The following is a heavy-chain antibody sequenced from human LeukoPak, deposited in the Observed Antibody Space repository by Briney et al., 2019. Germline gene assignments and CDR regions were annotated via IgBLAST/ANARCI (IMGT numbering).Heavy chain of an antibody. J-gene: IGHJ3*02. CDR1: GFTFSGYY. CDR3: ARGKYTAAFDI. D-gene: IGHD5-18*01. CDR2: ISGPGTTI. Sequence: PGGSLRLSCAASGFTFSGYYVTWFRQAPGKGLEWVSYISGPGTTISYADSVKGRFTISRDNAKNSLYLQVNSLRVEDTAVYYCARGKYTAAFDIWGQGTMVTVSS. V-gene: IGHV3-11*04.